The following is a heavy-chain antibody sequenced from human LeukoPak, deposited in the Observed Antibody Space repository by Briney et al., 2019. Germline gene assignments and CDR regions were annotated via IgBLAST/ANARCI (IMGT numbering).Heavy chain of an antibody. CDR3: ARVLSGGYFDWLFDY. J-gene: IGHJ4*02. D-gene: IGHD3-9*01. Sequence: PSETLSLTCTVSGGSVSSGSYYWSWIRQPPGKGLEWIGHIYYSGSTNYNPSLKSRVTISKDTSKTQFSLKLSSVTAADTAVYYCARVLSGGYFDWLFDYWGQGTLVTVSS. CDR1: GGSVSSGSYY. CDR2: IYYSGST. V-gene: IGHV4-61*01.